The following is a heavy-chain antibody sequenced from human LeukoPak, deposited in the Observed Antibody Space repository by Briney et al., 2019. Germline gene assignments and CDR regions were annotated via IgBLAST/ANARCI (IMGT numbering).Heavy chain of an antibody. CDR2: ISGSGSIT. CDR3: AKDLAVRFLEPAS. V-gene: IGHV3-23*01. Sequence: GGSLRLSCTASTITFKNYAMSRVRQAPGEGLEWVSGISGSGSITYSPDTLKGRFTISRDNSKNTLFLQMNSLRGEDTAVYYCAKDLAVRFLEPASWGRGTLVTVSS. D-gene: IGHD3-3*01. J-gene: IGHJ5*02. CDR1: TITFKNYA.